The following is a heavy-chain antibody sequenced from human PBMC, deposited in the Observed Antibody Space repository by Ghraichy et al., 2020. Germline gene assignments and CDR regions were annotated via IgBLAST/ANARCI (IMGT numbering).Heavy chain of an antibody. CDR1: GYTFTTYG. CDR3: ARVRGEPAAIQPPPDY. CDR2: ISAYNGKT. V-gene: IGHV1-18*01. Sequence: ASVKVSCKASGYTFTTYGINWVRQAPGQGLEWMGWISAYNGKTNLAQKLKGRVTMTRDTSTSTAYMELRSLRSNDTAVYYCARVRGEPAAIQPPPDYWGQGTLVTVTA. J-gene: IGHJ4*02. D-gene: IGHD2-2*01.